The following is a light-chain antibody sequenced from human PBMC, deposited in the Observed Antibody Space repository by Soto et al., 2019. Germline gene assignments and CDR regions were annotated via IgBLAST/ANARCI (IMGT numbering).Light chain of an antibody. Sequence: AIRMTQSPSSLSASTGDRVTITCRASQGISSYLAWYQQKPGKAPKLLIYAASTLQSGVPSRLSGSGSGTDFTLTISCLQSEDFATYYCQQYYHYRTFGQGTKVDIK. CDR1: QGISSY. CDR3: QQYYHYRT. V-gene: IGKV1-8*01. CDR2: AAS. J-gene: IGKJ1*01.